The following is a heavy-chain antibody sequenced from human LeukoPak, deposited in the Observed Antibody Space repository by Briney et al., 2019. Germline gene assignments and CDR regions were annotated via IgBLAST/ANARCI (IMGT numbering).Heavy chain of an antibody. V-gene: IGHV4-38-2*01. CDR2: IYHSGST. D-gene: IGHD3-16*01. CDR1: GYSISSGYY. Sequence: SETLSLTCAVSGYSISSGYYWGWIRQPPGKGLEWIGSIYHSGSTYYNPSLKSRVTISVDTSKNQFSLKLSSVTAADTAVYYCARYWDYDYVWGSYRGPLDYWGQGTLVTVSS. J-gene: IGHJ4*02. CDR3: ARYWDYDYVWGSYRGPLDY.